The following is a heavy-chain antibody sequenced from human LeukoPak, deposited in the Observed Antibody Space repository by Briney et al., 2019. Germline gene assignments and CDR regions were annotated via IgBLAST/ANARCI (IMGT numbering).Heavy chain of an antibody. CDR2: ISSSSSTI. CDR3: AELGITMIGGV. Sequence: GGSLRLSCAASGYTFSSYSMNWVRQAPGKGLEWVSYISSSSSTIYYADSVKGRFTISRDNAKNSLYLQMNSLRAEDTAVYYCAELGITMIGGVWGKGTTVTISS. D-gene: IGHD3-10*02. J-gene: IGHJ6*04. V-gene: IGHV3-48*01. CDR1: GYTFSSYS.